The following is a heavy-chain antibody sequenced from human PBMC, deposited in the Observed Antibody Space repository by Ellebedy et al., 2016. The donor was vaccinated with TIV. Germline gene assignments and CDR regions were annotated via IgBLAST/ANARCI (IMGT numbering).Heavy chain of an antibody. CDR3: ARGGWKGGCSGCDAFDF. D-gene: IGHD2-15*01. V-gene: IGHV3-33*01. Sequence: GESLKISCAASGFTFSSHGMHWVRQAPGKGLEWVAVVWYDGSNKYYGDSVKGRFTISRDNSENTVYLQMNSLRAEDTAVYYCARGGWKGGCSGCDAFDFWGQGTTVTVSS. J-gene: IGHJ3*01. CDR2: VWYDGSNK. CDR1: GFTFSSHG.